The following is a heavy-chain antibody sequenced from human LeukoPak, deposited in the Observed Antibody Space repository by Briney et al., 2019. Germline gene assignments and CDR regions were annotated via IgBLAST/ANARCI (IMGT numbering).Heavy chain of an antibody. CDR3: ARRRDSGSLQHFDY. D-gene: IGHD1-26*01. J-gene: IGHJ4*02. CDR1: GFTFSSYE. V-gene: IGHV3-48*03. CDR2: IGSSGSTI. Sequence: PGGSLRLSCAASGFTFSSYEMNWVRQAPGKGLEWVSYIGSSGSTIYYADSVKGRFTISRDNAKNSLYLQMNSLRAEDTAVYYCARRRDSGSLQHFDYWGQGTLVTVSS.